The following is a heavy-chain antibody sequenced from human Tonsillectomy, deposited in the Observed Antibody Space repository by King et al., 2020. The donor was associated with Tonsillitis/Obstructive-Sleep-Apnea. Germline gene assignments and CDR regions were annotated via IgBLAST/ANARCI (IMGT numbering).Heavy chain of an antibody. CDR1: GYSFTSYW. V-gene: IGHV5-51*01. J-gene: IGHJ4*02. Sequence: QLVQSGAEVKKPGESLKISCKGSGYSFTSYWIGWVRQMPGKGLEWMGIIYPGDSDAIYSPFFQCHATISADKSISTAYLQWSSLKASDTAMYYCARHGYGDYTYYFDYWGQGTLVTVSS. CDR2: IYPGDSDA. CDR3: ARHGYGDYTYYFDY. D-gene: IGHD4-17*01.